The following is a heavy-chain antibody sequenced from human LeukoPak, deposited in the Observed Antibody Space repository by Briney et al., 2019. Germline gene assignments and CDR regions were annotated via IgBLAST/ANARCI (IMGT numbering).Heavy chain of an antibody. D-gene: IGHD6-13*01. V-gene: IGHV4-4*07. J-gene: IGHJ6*03. CDR3: ARVGSAAAGLSYYYYMDV. CDR2: IYTSGST. Sequence: KTSETLSLTCTVSGGSISSYYWSWIRQPAGKGLEWIERIYTSGSTNYNPSLKSRVTMSVDTSKNQFSLKLSSVTAADTAVYYCARVGSAAAGLSYYYYMDVWGKGTTVTVSS. CDR1: GGSISSYY.